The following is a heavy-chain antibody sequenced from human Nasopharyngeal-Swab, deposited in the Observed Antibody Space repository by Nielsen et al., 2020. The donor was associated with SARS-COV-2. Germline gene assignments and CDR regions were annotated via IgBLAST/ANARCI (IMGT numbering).Heavy chain of an antibody. CDR2: ISSSSSYI. Sequence: GGSLRLSCAASGFTFSTYGMNWVRKAPGKGLGWVSSISSSSSYIYYADSVKGRFTISRDNAKNSLYLQMNSLRAEDTAVYYCAVSSWQDFDPWGQGTLVTVSS. CDR1: GFTFSTYG. V-gene: IGHV3-21*01. D-gene: IGHD6-13*01. CDR3: AVSSWQDFDP. J-gene: IGHJ5*02.